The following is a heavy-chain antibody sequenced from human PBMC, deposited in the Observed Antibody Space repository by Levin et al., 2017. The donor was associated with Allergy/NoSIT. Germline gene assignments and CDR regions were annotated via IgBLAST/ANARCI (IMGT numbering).Heavy chain of an antibody. CDR3: ARGSGGSPHGVLDY. CDR2: ILNDGYTK. V-gene: IGHV3-30-3*01. Sequence: PGGSLRLSCAASDFIFTSFPMHWVRQAPGEGLEWVAVILNDGYTKYYADSVKGRFTISRDDSRNTLYLQMDSLRDEDTALYYCARGSGGSPHGVLDYWGQGTLVTVSS. J-gene: IGHJ4*02. D-gene: IGHD2-15*01. CDR1: DFIFTSFP.